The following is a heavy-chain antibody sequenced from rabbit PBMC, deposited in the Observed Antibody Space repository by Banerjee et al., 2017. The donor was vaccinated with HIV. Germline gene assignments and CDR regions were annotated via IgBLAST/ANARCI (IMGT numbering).Heavy chain of an antibody. Sequence: RQAPGKGLEWIGCINTSSGNAVYANWAKGRFTISKTSSTTVTLQMTSLTAADTATYFCARGGSSWYNPLNLWGQGTLVTVS. D-gene: IGHD8-1*01. CDR3: ARGGSSWYNPLNL. J-gene: IGHJ4*01. V-gene: IGHV1S40*01. CDR2: INTSSGNA.